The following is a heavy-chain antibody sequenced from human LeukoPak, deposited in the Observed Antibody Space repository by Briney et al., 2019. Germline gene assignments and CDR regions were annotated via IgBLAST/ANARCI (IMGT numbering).Heavy chain of an antibody. J-gene: IGHJ4*02. CDR3: AKYPRDGSGSFDY. CDR1: GFTFSSYS. CDR2: ISSSSSYI. D-gene: IGHD3-10*01. Sequence: PGGSLRLSCAASGFTFSSYSMNWVRQAPGKGLEWVSSISSSSSYIYYADSVKGRFTISRDNSKNTLYLQMNSLRAEDTAVYYCAKYPRDGSGSFDYWGQGTLVTVSS. V-gene: IGHV3-21*04.